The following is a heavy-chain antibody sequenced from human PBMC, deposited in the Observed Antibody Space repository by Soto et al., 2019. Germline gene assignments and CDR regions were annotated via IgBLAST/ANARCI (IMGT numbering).Heavy chain of an antibody. CDR3: AIQDCTNDVCLEAAVTVGGALEY. D-gene: IGHD2-8*01. Sequence: EVQLVESGGGLVQPGEALRLACAASGFPTRKHCMHRAPPAPGKGPVWVSYISGDGTTTDYAGSVKGRFTISRDNAKNTLFLQMDSLRVEDTAIYFCAIQDCTNDVCLEAAVTVGGALEYWGRGAQVTVSS. J-gene: IGHJ4*02. CDR2: ISGDGTTT. V-gene: IGHV3-74*01. CDR1: GFPTRKHC.